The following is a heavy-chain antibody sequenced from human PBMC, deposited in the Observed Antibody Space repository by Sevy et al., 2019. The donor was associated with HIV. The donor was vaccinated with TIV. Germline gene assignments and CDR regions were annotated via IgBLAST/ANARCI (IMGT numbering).Heavy chain of an antibody. J-gene: IGHJ4*02. Sequence: SKTLSLTCTVSGGSITSLYWNWIRQPPGKGLEWIANINYNGHINYNPSLKSLVTLSLDTSKNQFSLRLSSVTAADTAMYYCAGENAWGRGYSWGQGTLVTVSS. CDR2: INYNGHI. CDR1: GGSITSLY. CDR3: AGENAWGRGYS. V-gene: IGHV4-59*08. D-gene: IGHD1-26*01.